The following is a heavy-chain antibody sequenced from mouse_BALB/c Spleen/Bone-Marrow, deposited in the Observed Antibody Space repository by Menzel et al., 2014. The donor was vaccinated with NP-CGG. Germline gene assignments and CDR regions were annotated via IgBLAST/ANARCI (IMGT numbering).Heavy chain of an antibody. V-gene: IGHV1S135*01. Sequence: EVQLQQSGPDLVKPGASVKVSCKASGYSFTDYNMYWVKQSHGKSLGWIGYIYPYNGGTSYNQKFKGKATLTVDKSSSTAFMHLNSLTSEDSAVYFCARSRGYSLNYARHYGGQGTSVTVSS. D-gene: IGHD3-3*01. CDR2: IYPYNGGT. CDR1: GYSFTDYN. J-gene: IGHJ4*01. CDR3: ARSRGYSLNYARHY.